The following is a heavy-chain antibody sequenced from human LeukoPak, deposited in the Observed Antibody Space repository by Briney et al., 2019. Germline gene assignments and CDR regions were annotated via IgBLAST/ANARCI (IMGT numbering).Heavy chain of an antibody. CDR1: GYTFTSYD. D-gene: IGHD3-22*01. J-gene: IGHJ4*02. CDR3: ARTLLTYYYDSSGYYKDY. V-gene: IGHV1-8*01. Sequence: ASVKVSCKASGYTFTSYDINWVRQATGQGLEWMGWMNPNSGNTGYAQKFQGRVTMTRNTSISTAYMELRSLRSDDTAVYYCARTLLTYYYDSSGYYKDYWGQGTLVTVSS. CDR2: MNPNSGNT.